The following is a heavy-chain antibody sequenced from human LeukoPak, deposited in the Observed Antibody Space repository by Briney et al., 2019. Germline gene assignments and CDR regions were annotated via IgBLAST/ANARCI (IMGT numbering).Heavy chain of an antibody. J-gene: IGHJ4*02. V-gene: IGHV1-46*01. CDR1: GYTFTNNY. CDR2: IYPRDGST. CDR3: ARDQEGFDY. Sequence: ASVKVSCRASGYTFTNNYLHWVRQAPGQGLEWMGMIYPRDGSTSYAQNFQGRVTVTRDTSTTSVHMELRGLRSEDTAVYYCARDQEGFDYWGQGTVVTVSS.